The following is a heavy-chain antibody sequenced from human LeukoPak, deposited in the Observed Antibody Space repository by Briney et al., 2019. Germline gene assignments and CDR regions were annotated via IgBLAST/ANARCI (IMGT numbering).Heavy chain of an antibody. J-gene: IGHJ5*02. CDR1: GGTFSSYA. V-gene: IGHV1-69*13. CDR3: ARDAFGELSSWLDP. D-gene: IGHD3-10*01. CDR2: IIPIFGTA. Sequence: AASVKVSCKSSGGTFSSYAIIWVRQAPGQGLEWMGGIIPIFGTANYAQKFQGRVTITADESTSTAYMELSSLRSEDTAVYYCARDAFGELSSWLDPWGQGTLVTVSS.